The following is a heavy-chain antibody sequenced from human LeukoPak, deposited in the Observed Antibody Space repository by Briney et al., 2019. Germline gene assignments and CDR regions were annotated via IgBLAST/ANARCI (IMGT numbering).Heavy chain of an antibody. J-gene: IGHJ6*03. CDR3: ARDRSSYYYYYMDV. CDR1: GGSFSGSY. V-gene: IGHV4-34*01. Sequence: PSETLSLTCAVYGGSFSGSYWSWIRQPPGKGLEWIGEINHSGGTNYNPSLKSRVTISVDRSKNQFSLKLSSVTAADTAVYYCARDRSSYYYYYMDVWGNGTTVTVSS. D-gene: IGHD3-16*02. CDR2: INHSGGT.